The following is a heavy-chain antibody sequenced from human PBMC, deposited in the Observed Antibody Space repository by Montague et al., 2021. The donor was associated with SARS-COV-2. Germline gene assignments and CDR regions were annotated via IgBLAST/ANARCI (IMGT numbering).Heavy chain of an antibody. Sequence: CAISGDSVSSNSAAWNWIRQSPSRGLEWLGRTHYRSKWYNDYAVSVKSRITINPDTSKNQFSLQLNSVTPEDTAVYYCARDDPYCTNGVCYTGNWFDPWGQGTLVTVSS. V-gene: IGHV6-1*01. CDR1: GDSVSSNSAA. CDR3: ARDDPYCTNGVCYTGNWFDP. D-gene: IGHD2-8*01. CDR2: THYRSKWYN. J-gene: IGHJ5*02.